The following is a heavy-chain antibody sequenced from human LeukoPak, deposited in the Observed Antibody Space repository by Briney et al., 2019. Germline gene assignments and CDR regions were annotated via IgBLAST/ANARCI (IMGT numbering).Heavy chain of an antibody. CDR1: GGTLNSYG. CDR2: IIYRVGTP. J-gene: IGHJ1*01. V-gene: IGHV1-69*05. D-gene: IGHD3-22*01. CDR3: ARDGLYYDDSSGYEFQH. Sequence: SVKVSRKASGGTLNSYGISWVRQAPGQGLEWVGRIIYRVGTPTYAQRFEGRISITTDESTGTDYMELRSLRSEDTALYYCARDGLYYDDSSGYEFQHWGQGSLVIVSS.